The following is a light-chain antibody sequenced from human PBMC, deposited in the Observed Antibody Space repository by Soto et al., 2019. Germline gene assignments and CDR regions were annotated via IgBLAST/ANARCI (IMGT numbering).Light chain of an antibody. CDR3: QKYNSAPRT. V-gene: IGKV1-27*01. J-gene: IGKJ1*01. CDR1: QDINNY. Sequence: DIQMTQSPSSLSASVGDRVTITCRASQDINNYLAWYQVQPGKGPKLLIYAASTLQSGVPSRFSGSGSGTDFTLTISSLQPEDVATYFCQKYNSAPRTCGQGTRVEI. CDR2: AAS.